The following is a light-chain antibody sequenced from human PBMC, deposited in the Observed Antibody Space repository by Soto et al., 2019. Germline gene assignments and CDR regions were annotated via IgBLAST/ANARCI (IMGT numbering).Light chain of an antibody. CDR3: QQYDRSPRT. J-gene: IGKJ1*01. CDR2: GAS. V-gene: IGKV3-20*01. CDR1: QSVSSSY. Sequence: IVLTHAPGTLSLSPGERATLSCRASQSVSSSYLAWCQQKPGQAPRLLIYGASNRATGIPDRFSGSGSGTDFTLTISRLEPEDFAVYYCQQYDRSPRTFGQGTKVDIK.